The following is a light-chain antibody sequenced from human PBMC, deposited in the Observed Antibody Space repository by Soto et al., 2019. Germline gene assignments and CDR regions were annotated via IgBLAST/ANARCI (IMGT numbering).Light chain of an antibody. J-gene: IGKJ1*01. CDR1: QSVSSY. CDR2: GAS. CDR3: QHYNSYSEA. V-gene: IGKV3D-15*02. Sequence: ENVFIQSPCTPSLSPGERATLSCRASQSVSSYLAWYQQKPGQAPRLLIYGASSRATGIPDRFSGSGSGTEFTLTISSLQPDDFATYYCQHYNSYSEAFGQGTKVDI.